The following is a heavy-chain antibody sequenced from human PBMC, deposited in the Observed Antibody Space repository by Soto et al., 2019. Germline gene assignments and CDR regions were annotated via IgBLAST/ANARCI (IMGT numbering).Heavy chain of an antibody. Sequence: QVQLRQWGAGLVKPSETLSLTCAVYGGSFNGYYWNWIRQPPGKGLEWSGEINHSGSTKYNPSLKSRVSISVDTSKNQFSLRLSAVTAADTAVYYCASQRPTVTTFDYWGQGTLVTVSS. J-gene: IGHJ4*02. D-gene: IGHD4-17*01. CDR3: ASQRPTVTTFDY. CDR1: GGSFNGYY. CDR2: INHSGST. V-gene: IGHV4-34*01.